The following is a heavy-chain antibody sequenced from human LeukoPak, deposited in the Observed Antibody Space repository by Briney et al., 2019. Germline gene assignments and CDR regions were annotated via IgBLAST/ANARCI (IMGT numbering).Heavy chain of an antibody. CDR1: GFTFSSYA. CDR3: ATKAGNQQERVSLDY. Sequence: AGGSLRLSCAASGFTFSSYAMSWVRQAPGKGLEWVSAISGSGGSTYYADSVKGRFTISRDNSKNTLYLQMNSLRVDDAAVYYCATKAGNQQERVSLDYWGQGILVTVSS. CDR2: ISGSGGST. V-gene: IGHV3-23*01. D-gene: IGHD1-1*01. J-gene: IGHJ4*02.